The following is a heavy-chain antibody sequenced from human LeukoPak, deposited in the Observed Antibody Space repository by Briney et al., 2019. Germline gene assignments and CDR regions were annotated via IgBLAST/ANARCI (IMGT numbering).Heavy chain of an antibody. V-gene: IGHV4-34*01. D-gene: IGHD6-19*01. CDR1: GESFSDYY. J-gene: IGHJ4*02. CDR2: INHSGST. Sequence: SETLSLTCAVYGESFSDYYWSWIRQPPGKGLEWIGEINHSGSTNYSPSLKSRVTISVDTSKNQFSLKLSSVTAADTAVYYCARETHSSGWYEASDYWGQGTLVTVSS. CDR3: ARETHSSGWYEASDY.